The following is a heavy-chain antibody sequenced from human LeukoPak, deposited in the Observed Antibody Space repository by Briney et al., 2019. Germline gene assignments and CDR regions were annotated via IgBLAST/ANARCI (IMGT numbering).Heavy chain of an antibody. D-gene: IGHD1-14*01. Sequence: SETLSLTCTVSGASISSYYWSWIRQPAGKGLEWIGRVYSSGSTNYNPSLKSRVTMSEDTSKNQFSLELRSVTAADTAVYYCARDPDGYNWFDSWGQGAQVTVST. CDR1: GASISSYY. CDR2: VYSSGST. CDR3: ARDPDGYNWFDS. J-gene: IGHJ5*01. V-gene: IGHV4-4*07.